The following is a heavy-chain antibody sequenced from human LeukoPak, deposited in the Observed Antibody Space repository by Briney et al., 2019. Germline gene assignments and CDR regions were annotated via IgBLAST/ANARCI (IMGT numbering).Heavy chain of an antibody. CDR1: GFTFENYG. D-gene: IGHD1-7*01. J-gene: IGHJ4*02. V-gene: IGHV3-20*04. Sequence: PGGSLRLSCAASGFTFENYGMSWVRQVPGKGLEWVSGINWNGGSAAYADSVKGRFTISRDNSKNTLYLQMNSLRAEDTAVYYCARDRTFDYWGQGTLVTVSS. CDR3: ARDRTFDY. CDR2: INWNGGSA.